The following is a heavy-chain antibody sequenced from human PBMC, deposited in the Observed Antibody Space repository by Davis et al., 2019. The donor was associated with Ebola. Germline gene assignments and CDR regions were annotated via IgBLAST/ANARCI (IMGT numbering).Heavy chain of an antibody. V-gene: IGHV3-9*01. CDR1: GLTFDDYA. CDR2: ISWNSGSI. Sequence: SLKISCAASGLTFDDYAMHWVRQAPGKGLEWVSGISWNSGSIGYADSVKGRFTISRDNAKNSLYLQMNSLRAEDTALYYCAKDSYYDSSGYPDYWGQGTLVTVSS. D-gene: IGHD3-22*01. J-gene: IGHJ4*02. CDR3: AKDSYYDSSGYPDY.